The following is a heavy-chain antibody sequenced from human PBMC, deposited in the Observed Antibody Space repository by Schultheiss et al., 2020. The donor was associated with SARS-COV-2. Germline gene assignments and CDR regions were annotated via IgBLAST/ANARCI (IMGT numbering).Heavy chain of an antibody. CDR1: GFTFSNAW. V-gene: IGHV3-48*04. D-gene: IGHD3-22*01. Sequence: GGSLRLSCAASGFTFSNAWMNWVRQAPGKGLEWVSYISSSGSTIYYADSVKGRFTISRDNAKNSLYLQMNSLRAEDTAVYYCASLVVIRYYYGMDVWGQGTTVTVSS. J-gene: IGHJ6*02. CDR2: ISSSGSTI. CDR3: ASLVVIRYYYGMDV.